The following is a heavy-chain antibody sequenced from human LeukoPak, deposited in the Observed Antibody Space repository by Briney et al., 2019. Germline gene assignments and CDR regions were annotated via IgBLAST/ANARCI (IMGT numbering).Heavy chain of an antibody. CDR2: IIPILGIA. D-gene: IGHD3-3*01. V-gene: IGHV1-69*04. CDR1: GGTFSSYA. CDR3: ARDLTNVAFDI. J-gene: IGHJ3*02. Sequence: ASVKVSCKASGGTFSSYAISWVRQAPGQGLEWMGRIIPILGIANYAQKFQGRVTITADKSTSTAYMELSSLRSEDTAVYYCARDLTNVAFDIWGQGTMVTVSS.